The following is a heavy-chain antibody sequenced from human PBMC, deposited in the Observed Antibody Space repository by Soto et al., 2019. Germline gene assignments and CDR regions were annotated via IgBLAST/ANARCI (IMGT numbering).Heavy chain of an antibody. J-gene: IGHJ4*02. D-gene: IGHD6-13*01. CDR2: IYYSGST. Sequence: QLQLQESGPGLVKPSETLSLTCTVSGGSISSSSYYWGWIRQPPGKGLEWIGSIYYSGSTYYNPSLKSRVTISVDTSKNQFSLKLSSVTAADTAVYYCARPPTPRNSSSWYRKGYLFDYWGQGTLVTVSS. CDR1: GGSISSSSYY. V-gene: IGHV4-39*01. CDR3: ARPPTPRNSSSWYRKGYLFDY.